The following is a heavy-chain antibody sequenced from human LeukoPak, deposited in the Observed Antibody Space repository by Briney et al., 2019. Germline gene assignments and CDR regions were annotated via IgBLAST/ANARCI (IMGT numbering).Heavy chain of an antibody. CDR3: ATEGIVGGGAHFDY. Sequence: GGSLRLSCAASGFTFSSYWMRWVRQAPGKGLEWVANIKQDGSEKYYVDSVKGRFTISRDNAKNSLYLQMNSLRVEDTAVYYCATEGIVGGGAHFDYWGQGTLVTVSS. CDR2: IKQDGSEK. V-gene: IGHV3-7*01. CDR1: GFTFSSYW. D-gene: IGHD1-26*01. J-gene: IGHJ4*02.